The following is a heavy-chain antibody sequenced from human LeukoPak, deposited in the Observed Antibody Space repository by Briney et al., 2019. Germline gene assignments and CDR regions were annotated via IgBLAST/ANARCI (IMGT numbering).Heavy chain of an antibody. CDR2: IYYSGST. V-gene: IGHV4-39*01. CDR1: GGSISSGSYY. CDR3: ASVRRGFGESSKYYAYYYMGV. D-gene: IGHD3-10*01. Sequence: SETLSLTCTVSGGSISSGSYYWGWIRQPPGKGLEWIGNIYYSGSTYYNPSLKSRVTISLDTSKNQFSLKLSSVTAADTAVYYCASVRRGFGESSKYYAYYYMGVWGKGTTVTISS. J-gene: IGHJ6*03.